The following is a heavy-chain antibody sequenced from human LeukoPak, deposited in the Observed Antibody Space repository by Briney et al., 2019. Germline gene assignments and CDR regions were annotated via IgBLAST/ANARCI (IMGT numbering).Heavy chain of an antibody. J-gene: IGHJ4*02. CDR3: ARLWFGESIDY. CDR2: ISSSSSTI. CDR1: GFTFSSYS. Sequence: GGSLRLSCAAYGFTFSSYSMNWVRQAPGKGLEWVSYISSSSSTIYYAGSVKRRFTISRDNAKNSLYLQMNSLRAEDTAVYYCARLWFGESIDYWGQGTLVTVSS. V-gene: IGHV3-48*01. D-gene: IGHD3-10*01.